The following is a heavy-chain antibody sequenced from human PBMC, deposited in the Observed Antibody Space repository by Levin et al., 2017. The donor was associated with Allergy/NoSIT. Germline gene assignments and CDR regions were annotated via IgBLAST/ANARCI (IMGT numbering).Heavy chain of an antibody. J-gene: IGHJ5*01. CDR3: AIVNYDLLTGYYHNWFDS. CDR1: GGSISSSTYY. Sequence: SETLSLTCTVSGGSISSSTYYWGWIRQPPGKGLQWIGYIYYSGSTYYNPSLKSRVTIYVDTSKNQFSLKLSTVTAADTAVYYCAIVNYDLLTGYYHNWFDSWGQGTLVTVSS. D-gene: IGHD3-9*01. CDR2: IYYSGST. V-gene: IGHV4-39*01.